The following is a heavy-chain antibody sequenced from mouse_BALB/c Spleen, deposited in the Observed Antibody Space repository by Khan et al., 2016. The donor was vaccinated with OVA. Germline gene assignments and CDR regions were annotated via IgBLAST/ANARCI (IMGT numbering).Heavy chain of an antibody. CDR3: ARPYEYFDV. V-gene: IGHV1-9*01. CDR1: GYTFSSYW. Sequence: LEESGAELMKPGASVKISCKATGYTFSSYWIEWVKQRPGHGLEWIGEILPGSGMTNYNEKFKGKATFTADTSSNTAYMQLSSLTSEDSAVYYCARPYEYFDVWGAGTTVTVSS. CDR2: ILPGSGMT. D-gene: IGHD2-10*02. J-gene: IGHJ1*01.